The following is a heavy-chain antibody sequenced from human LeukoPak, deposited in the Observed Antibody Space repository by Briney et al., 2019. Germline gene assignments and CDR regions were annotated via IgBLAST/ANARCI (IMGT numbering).Heavy chain of an antibody. CDR1: GLTFSRFA. Sequence: GGSLRLSCAASGLTFSRFAMNWVRQAPGKGLEWISCINTDSSDIHYADSVKGRFTISRDNARNTLFLQLSSLRAEDSAVYYCARDTFQPGLIDPWGQGTLVTVSS. D-gene: IGHD2-2*01. CDR2: INTDSSDI. J-gene: IGHJ5*02. V-gene: IGHV3-21*05. CDR3: ARDTFQPGLIDP.